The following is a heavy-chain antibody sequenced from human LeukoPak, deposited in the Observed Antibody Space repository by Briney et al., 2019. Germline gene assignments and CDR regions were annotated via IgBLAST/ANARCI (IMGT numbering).Heavy chain of an antibody. CDR1: GGSISSYY. D-gene: IGHD3-3*01. CDR3: ARGYYDFWSGYYSDY. J-gene: IGHJ4*02. V-gene: IGHV4-59*08. Sequence: PSETLSLTCTVSGGSISSYYWSWIRQPPGKGLEWIGYIYYSGSTNYNPSLKSRVTISVDTSKNQFSLKLSSVTAADTAVYYCARGYYDFWSGYYSDYWGQGTLVTVSS. CDR2: IYYSGST.